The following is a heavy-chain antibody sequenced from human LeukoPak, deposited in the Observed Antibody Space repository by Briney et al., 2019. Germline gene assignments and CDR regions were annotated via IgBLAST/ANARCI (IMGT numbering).Heavy chain of an antibody. Sequence: GGSLRLSCAASGFIFTNYGMSWVRQAPGKGLEWVSAIRGNAGTTYYADSVKGRFTIFRDNHKNMLYLQMNSLRVEDTGVYYCAKGHGDASGYYYFDSWGQGTLVTVST. CDR2: IRGNAGTT. J-gene: IGHJ4*02. CDR3: AKGHGDASGYYYFDS. CDR1: GFIFTNYG. V-gene: IGHV3-23*01. D-gene: IGHD3-22*01.